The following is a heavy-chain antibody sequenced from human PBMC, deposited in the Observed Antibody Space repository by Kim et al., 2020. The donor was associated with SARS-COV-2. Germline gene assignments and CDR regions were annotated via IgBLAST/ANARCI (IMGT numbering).Heavy chain of an antibody. CDR1: GFTFDDYA. Sequence: GGSLRLSCAASGFTFDDYAMHWVRQAPGKGLEWVSGISWNSGSIGYADSVKGRFTISRDNAKNSLYLQMNSLRAEDTALYYCAKDNALYGSGSTTLGVWGQGTLVTDSS. CDR2: ISWNSGSI. CDR3: AKDNALYGSGSTTLGV. D-gene: IGHD3-10*01. J-gene: IGHJ4*02. V-gene: IGHV3-9*01.